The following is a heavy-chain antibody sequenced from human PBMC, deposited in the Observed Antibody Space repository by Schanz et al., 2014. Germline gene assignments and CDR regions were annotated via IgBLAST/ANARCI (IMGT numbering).Heavy chain of an antibody. V-gene: IGHV3-23*01. CDR2: IGVDGTTT. CDR3: AKGRFGELSAFDI. CDR1: GFAFSSYG. D-gene: IGHD3-10*01. Sequence: EVQLLESGGGLVQPGGSLRLSCLASGFAFSSYGMNWLRQAPGKGLEWGSVIGVDGTTTYYADSVKGRFTISRDNSKNTLYLQMNSLRAEDTAVYYCAKGRFGELSAFDIWGQGTMXTVSS. J-gene: IGHJ3*02.